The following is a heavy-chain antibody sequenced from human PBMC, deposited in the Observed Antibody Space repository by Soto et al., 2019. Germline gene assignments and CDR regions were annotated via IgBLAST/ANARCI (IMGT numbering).Heavy chain of an antibody. D-gene: IGHD5-18*01. J-gene: IGHJ6*02. CDR1: RHTFTSYY. CDR2: INLSAGST. Sequence: GASVQGSYKASRHTFTSYYMHWVRKAPGHGLEWIGIINLSAGSTSYAQKFQGRVTITRDTSTSTVYMDMSSLRSEDTAVYYCASLEPDSWSTYSYSPHVWGAATTVNVSS. CDR3: ASLEPDSWSTYSYSPHV. V-gene: IGHV1-46*01.